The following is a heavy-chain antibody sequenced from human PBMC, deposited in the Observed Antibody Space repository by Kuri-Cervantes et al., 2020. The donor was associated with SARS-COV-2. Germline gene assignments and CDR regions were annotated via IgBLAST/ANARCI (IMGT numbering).Heavy chain of an antibody. D-gene: IGHD2-15*01. V-gene: IGHV3-74*01. J-gene: IGHJ4*02. Sequence: GGSLRLSCAASGFTFSSYAMSWVRQAPGKGLEWVSRINPDGSYTNNADSVKGRFTLSRDNAKNMLYLQMNSLRAEDTAVYYCARESDIVVGTGYFDYWGQGTLVTVSS. CDR1: GFTFSSYA. CDR3: ARESDIVVGTGYFDY. CDR2: INPDGSYT.